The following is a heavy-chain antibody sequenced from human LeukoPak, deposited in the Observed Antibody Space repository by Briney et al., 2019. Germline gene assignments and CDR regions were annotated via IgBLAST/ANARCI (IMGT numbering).Heavy chain of an antibody. CDR1: GFTFSSYA. CDR2: ISSNGGST. CDR3: ARGSVRIVATTYYYYYGMDV. D-gene: IGHD5-12*01. Sequence: GGSLRLSCAASGFTFSSYAMHWVRQAPGKGLEYVSAISSNGGSTYYANSVKGRFTISRDDSKNTLYLQMGSLRAEDMAVYYCARGSVRIVATTYYYYYGMDVWGQGTTVTVSS. J-gene: IGHJ6*02. V-gene: IGHV3-64*01.